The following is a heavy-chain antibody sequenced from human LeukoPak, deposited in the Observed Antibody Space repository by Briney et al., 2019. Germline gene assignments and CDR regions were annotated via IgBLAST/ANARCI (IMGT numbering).Heavy chain of an antibody. Sequence: SQTLSLTCTVSGGSISSGGYYWSWIRQHPGKGLEWIGYIYYSGSTYYNPSLKSRVTISVDTSKNQFSLNLTSVTAADTAVYYCAAISSSSIWFDPWGQGILVTVSS. CDR1: GGSISSGGYY. D-gene: IGHD6-6*01. V-gene: IGHV4-31*03. CDR3: AAISSSSIWFDP. CDR2: IYYSGST. J-gene: IGHJ5*02.